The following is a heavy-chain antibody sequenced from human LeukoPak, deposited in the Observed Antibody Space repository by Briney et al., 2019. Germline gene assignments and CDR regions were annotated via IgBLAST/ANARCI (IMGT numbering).Heavy chain of an antibody. D-gene: IGHD1-26*01. J-gene: IGHJ4*02. V-gene: IGHV1-2*02. CDR2: INPNSGGT. Sequence: GASVKVSCKASGYTFNSYGISWVRQAPGQGLEWMGWINPNSGGTNYAQKFQGRVTMTRDTSISTAYMELSRLRSDDTAVYYCARDYKWELLPHYWGQGTLVTVSS. CDR3: ARDYKWELLPHY. CDR1: GYTFNSYG.